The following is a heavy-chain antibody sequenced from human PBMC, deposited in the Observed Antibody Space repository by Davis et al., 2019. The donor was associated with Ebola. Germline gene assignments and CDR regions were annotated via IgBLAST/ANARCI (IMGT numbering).Heavy chain of an antibody. V-gene: IGHV4-30-4*07. CDR2: YYYTGST. D-gene: IGHD3-22*01. CDR3: ARGDSYYDPSGYYAGPEAPDH. J-gene: IGHJ4*02. CDR1: GAFVSSGGYS. Sequence: MPSETLSFTCAVSGAFVSSGGYSWIWIRQPPGKGLEWIGYYYYTGSTYYSPSLRSRVTISVDTSKNLFSLKLTSVTAADTAVYFCARGDSYYDPSGYYAGPEAPDHWGQGTLVSVSS.